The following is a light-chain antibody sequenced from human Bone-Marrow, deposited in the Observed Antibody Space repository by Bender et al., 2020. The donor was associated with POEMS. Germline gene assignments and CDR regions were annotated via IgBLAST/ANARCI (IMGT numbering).Light chain of an antibody. J-gene: IGLJ2*01. CDR3: SSHRDGETLV. CDR1: SSDVGGYNY. V-gene: IGLV2-14*03. Sequence: QSALTQPASVSGSPGQSITISCTGTSSDVGGYNYVSWYQQHPGKAPKLMIYDVSNRPSGVSNRFSGSKSGNTASLAITGLQAEDEGDYYCSSHRDGETLVFGGGTKVTVL. CDR2: DVS.